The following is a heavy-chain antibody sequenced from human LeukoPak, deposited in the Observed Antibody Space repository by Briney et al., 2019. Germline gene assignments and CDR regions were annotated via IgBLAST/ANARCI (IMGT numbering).Heavy chain of an antibody. J-gene: IGHJ5*02. CDR3: ARHLSNAVITRPNWFDR. CDR1: GGSISSYY. CDR2: IYYSGST. D-gene: IGHD3-22*01. Sequence: KPSETLSLTCTVSGGSISSYYWSWIRQPPGKGLEWIGYIYYSGSTNYNPSLKSRVTISVDTSKNQFSLKLSSVTAADTAVYYCARHLSNAVITRPNWFDRWGQGTLVTVSS. V-gene: IGHV4-59*08.